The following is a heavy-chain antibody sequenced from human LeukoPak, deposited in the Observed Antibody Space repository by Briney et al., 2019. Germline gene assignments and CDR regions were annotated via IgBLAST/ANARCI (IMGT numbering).Heavy chain of an antibody. CDR1: GFTFDDYA. CDR3: EKKIAYDSSGPFDY. V-gene: IGHV3-9*01. Sequence: GGSLRLSCAASGFTFDDYAMHWVRQAPGKGLEWVSGISWNSGSIGYADSVKGRFTISRDNAKNSLYLQMNSLRAEDTALYDCEKKIAYDSSGPFDYGAKEP. J-gene: IGHJ4*01. D-gene: IGHD3-22*01. CDR2: ISWNSGSI.